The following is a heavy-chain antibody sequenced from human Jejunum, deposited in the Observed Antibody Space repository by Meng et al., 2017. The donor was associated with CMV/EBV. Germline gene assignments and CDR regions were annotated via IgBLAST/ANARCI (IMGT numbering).Heavy chain of an antibody. CDR1: SYY. J-gene: IGHJ6*02. CDR3: ARPAVPAANYYYYYGLDV. Sequence: SYYMHWVRQAPGHGLEWMGIINLSGGYTTYAQKFQGRVTMTRDTSTSTVYMELSSLRSEDTAVYYCARPAVPAANYYYYYGLDVWGQGTTVTVSS. V-gene: IGHV1-46*01. CDR2: INLSGGYT. D-gene: IGHD2-2*01.